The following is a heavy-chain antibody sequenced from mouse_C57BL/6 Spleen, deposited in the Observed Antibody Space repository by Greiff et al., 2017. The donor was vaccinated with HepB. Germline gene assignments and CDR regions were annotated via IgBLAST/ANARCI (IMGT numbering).Heavy chain of an antibody. D-gene: IGHD2-3*01. CDR2: IYPGSGST. V-gene: IGHV1-55*01. Sequence: QVQLKQPGAELVKPGASVKMSCKASGYTFTSYWITWVKQRPGQGLEWIGDIYPGSGSTNYNEKFKSKATLTVDTSSSTAYMQLSSLTSEDSAVYYCARRGKPYDGYYGAMDYWGQGTSVTVSS. CDR3: ARRGKPYDGYYGAMDY. CDR1: GYTFTSYW. J-gene: IGHJ4*01.